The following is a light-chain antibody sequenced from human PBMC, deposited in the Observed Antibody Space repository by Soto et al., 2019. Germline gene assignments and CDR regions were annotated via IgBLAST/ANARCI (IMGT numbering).Light chain of an antibody. CDR2: GAS. CDR3: QHYGSSGLT. J-gene: IGKJ4*01. Sequence: EIVLTQSPDTLSLSPGERATLSCRASQSVSSTYLAWYQQKPGQAPRLLIYGASSRATGIADRFSGSGSGTDFTLTISRLEPEDFAVYYCQHYGSSGLTFGGGTMVEIK. V-gene: IGKV3-20*01. CDR1: QSVSSTY.